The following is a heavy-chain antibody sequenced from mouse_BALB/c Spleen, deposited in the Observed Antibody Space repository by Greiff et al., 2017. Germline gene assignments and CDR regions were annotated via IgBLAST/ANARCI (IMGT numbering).Heavy chain of an antibody. CDR2: IYPGSGST. Sequence: QVQLKQPGAELVKPGTSVKRSCKASGDNFTSYWINWGKLRPGQGLEWIVDIYPGSGSTNYNEKFKSKATLTVDTSSSTAYMQLSSLASEDSALYYCARSGYYDYYAMDYWGQGTSVTVSS. CDR1: GDNFTSYW. CDR3: ARSGYYDYYAMDY. V-gene: IGHV1-55*01. D-gene: IGHD2-3*01. J-gene: IGHJ4*01.